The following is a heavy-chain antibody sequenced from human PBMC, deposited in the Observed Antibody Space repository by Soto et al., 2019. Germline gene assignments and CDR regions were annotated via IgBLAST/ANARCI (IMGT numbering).Heavy chain of an antibody. D-gene: IGHD2-2*01. Sequence: VKLVESGGGWVQPGGSLRLSCAASGFRFSTYDMNWVRQAPGKGLEWLSYITTSSSSIKYADSVKGRFTVSRDDAKTSLYLQMSSLRDDDTAVYYCARDPQRGYSGLDVWGQGTTVSVSS. V-gene: IGHV3-48*02. CDR3: ARDPQRGYSGLDV. CDR1: GFRFSTYD. CDR2: ITTSSSSI. J-gene: IGHJ6*02.